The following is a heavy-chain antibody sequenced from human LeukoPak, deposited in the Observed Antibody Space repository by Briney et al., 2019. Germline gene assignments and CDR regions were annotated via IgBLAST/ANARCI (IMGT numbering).Heavy chain of an antibody. CDR2: IYYSGST. V-gene: IGHV4-59*08. Sequence: SETLSLTCTVSGGSISGYYWSWIRQPPGKGLEWIGYIYYSGSTNYNPSLKSRVTISVDTSKNQFSLKLSSVTAADTAVYYCARRHSSGWYDWDYWGQGTLVTVSS. CDR3: ARRHSSGWYDWDY. CDR1: GGSISGYY. J-gene: IGHJ4*02. D-gene: IGHD6-19*01.